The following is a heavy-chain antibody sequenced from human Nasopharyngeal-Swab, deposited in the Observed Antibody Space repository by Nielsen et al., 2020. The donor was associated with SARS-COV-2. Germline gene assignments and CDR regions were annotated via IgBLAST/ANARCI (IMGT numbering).Heavy chain of an antibody. Sequence: GESLKISCAASGFTFSSYGMHWVRQAPGKGPEWVAVIWYDGSNKYYADSVKGRFTISRDNSKNTLYLQMNSLRAEDTAVYYCAREQLVDLDYWGQGTLVTVSS. CDR1: GFTFSSYG. CDR2: IWYDGSNK. V-gene: IGHV3-33*08. CDR3: AREQLVDLDY. J-gene: IGHJ4*02. D-gene: IGHD6-13*01.